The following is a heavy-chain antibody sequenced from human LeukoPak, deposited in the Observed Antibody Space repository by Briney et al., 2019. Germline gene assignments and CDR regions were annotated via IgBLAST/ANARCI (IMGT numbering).Heavy chain of an antibody. V-gene: IGHV3-23*01. Sequence: GSLRPPFAAPGFTFSSYGMSWARQAQGKGLEWVSAIDSRGASTYYADSVQRRFTISRDNTKNTLYLQMSRLRADDTAVYYCANRAAAGPLRGGNYWGQGTLVTVSS. CDR3: ANRAAAGPLRGGNY. CDR1: GFTFSSYG. CDR2: IDSRGAST. J-gene: IGHJ4*02. D-gene: IGHD6-13*01.